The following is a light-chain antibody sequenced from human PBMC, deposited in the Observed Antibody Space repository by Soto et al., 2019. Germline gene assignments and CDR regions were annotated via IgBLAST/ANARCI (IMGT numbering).Light chain of an antibody. CDR2: AAS. V-gene: IGKV1-39*01. Sequence: DIQMTQSPSSLSASVGERVTITCRASQSISSYLNWYQQKPGKAPKLLIYAASSLQSGVPSRFSRSGSETDFTLTISSLQPEDFASYYCQQSYSTPWTFGQGTKVEIK. CDR3: QQSYSTPWT. J-gene: IGKJ1*01. CDR1: QSISSY.